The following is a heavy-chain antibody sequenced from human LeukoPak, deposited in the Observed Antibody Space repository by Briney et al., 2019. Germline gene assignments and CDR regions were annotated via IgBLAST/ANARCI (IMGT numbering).Heavy chain of an antibody. CDR1: GYTFTSYY. CDR3: ARPEGLYYYDSSGYYDY. V-gene: IGHV1-18*04. J-gene: IGHJ4*02. Sequence: ASVKVSCKASGYTFTSYYMHWVRQAPGQGLEWMGWISAYNGNTNYAQKLQGRVTMTTDTSTSTAYMELRSLRSDDTAVYYCARPEGLYYYDSSGYYDYWGQGTLVTVSS. CDR2: ISAYNGNT. D-gene: IGHD3-22*01.